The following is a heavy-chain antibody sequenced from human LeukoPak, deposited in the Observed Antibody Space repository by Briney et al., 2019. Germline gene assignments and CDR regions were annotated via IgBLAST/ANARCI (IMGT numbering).Heavy chain of an antibody. CDR2: INHSGST. CDR3: ATTLAVAGWDMDV. CDR1: GGSFSGYY. J-gene: IGHJ6*03. Sequence: PSETLSLTCAVYGGSFSGYYWSWIRQPPGKGLEWIGEINHSGSTNYNPSLKSRVTISVDKSKNQFSLKLSSVTAADTAVYYCATTLAVAGWDMDVWGKGTTVTVSS. D-gene: IGHD6-19*01. V-gene: IGHV4-34*01.